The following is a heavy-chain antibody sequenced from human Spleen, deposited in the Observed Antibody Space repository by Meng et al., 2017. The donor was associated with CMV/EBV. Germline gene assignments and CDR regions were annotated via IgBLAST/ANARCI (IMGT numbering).Heavy chain of an antibody. J-gene: IGHJ5*02. V-gene: IGHV1-46*01. CDR3: ARGVDYYGSGSQNWFDP. CDR2: INPSGGST. Sequence: TFTSYYMHWVRQAPGQGLEWMGIINPSGGSTRYAQKFQGRVTMTRDTSTSTVYMELSSLRSEDTAVYYCARGVDYYGSGSQNWFDPWGQGTLVTVSS. CDR1: TFTSYY. D-gene: IGHD3-10*01.